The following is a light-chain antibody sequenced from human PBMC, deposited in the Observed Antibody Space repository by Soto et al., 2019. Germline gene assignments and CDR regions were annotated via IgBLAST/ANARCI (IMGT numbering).Light chain of an antibody. CDR3: QQYGSSWT. CDR1: QSVSSSY. V-gene: IGKV3-20*01. J-gene: IGKJ1*01. Sequence: EFVLTQSPGTLSLSSGERATLSCRASQSVSSSYLAWYQQKPGQAPRLLIYGASSRATGIPDRFSGSGSGTDFTLTISRLEPEDFAVYYCQQYGSSWTFGQGTKVDIK. CDR2: GAS.